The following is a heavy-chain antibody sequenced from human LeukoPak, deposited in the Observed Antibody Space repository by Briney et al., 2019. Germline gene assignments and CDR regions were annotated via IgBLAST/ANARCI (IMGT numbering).Heavy chain of an antibody. CDR2: IYTSGNT. CDR3: ARDRAGDSFDI. V-gene: IGHV4-61*02. Sequence: SQTLSLTCTVSGNSISSGNYYWTWIRQPAGKGLEWIGRIYTSGNTNYNPSLKSQVTISMDTSKNQFSLNLNSVTAADTAVYYCARDRAGDSFDIWGQGTMVTVSS. D-gene: IGHD7-27*01. CDR1: GNSISSGNYY. J-gene: IGHJ3*02.